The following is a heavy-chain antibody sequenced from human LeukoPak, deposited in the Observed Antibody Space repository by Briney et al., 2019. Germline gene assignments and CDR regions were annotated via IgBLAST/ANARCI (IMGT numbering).Heavy chain of an antibody. Sequence: GGSLRLSCAASGFTFSNYGMNWVSQAPGKGLEWISGIIGSGGITYYADSVKGRFTISRDNSKNTLYLQIYSLRAGDTAVYYCAKDDALIRFNDWGQGTLVTVSS. CDR1: GFTFSNYG. CDR3: AKDDALIRFND. CDR2: IIGSGGIT. J-gene: IGHJ4*02. D-gene: IGHD3-3*01. V-gene: IGHV3-23*01.